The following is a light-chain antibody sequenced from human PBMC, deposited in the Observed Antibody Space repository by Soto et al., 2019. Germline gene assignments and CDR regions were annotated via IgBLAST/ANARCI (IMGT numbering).Light chain of an antibody. V-gene: IGKV3-20*01. Sequence: EIVLSQSPCTLSLSPGERATLSCRASQSGSDSYLAWYQQEPGQPPRLLIYSASSRATGIPDRFSGSGSGTDYTLTISRLEPEDFAVYYCQQYGYSFWTFGQRTKVAIK. J-gene: IGKJ1*01. CDR3: QQYGYSFWT. CDR2: SAS. CDR1: QSGSDSY.